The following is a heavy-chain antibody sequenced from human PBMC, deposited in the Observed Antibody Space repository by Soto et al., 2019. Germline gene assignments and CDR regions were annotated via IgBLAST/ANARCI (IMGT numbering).Heavy chain of an antibody. CDR2: ISSSSSYI. CDR3: ARARRLVENIVVVPAAPLDY. CDR1: GFTFSSYS. D-gene: IGHD2-2*01. Sequence: PGGSLRLSCAASGFTFSSYSMNWVRQAPGKGLEWVSSISSSSSYIYYADSVKRRFTISRDNAKNSLYAEMNSLRAEDTAVYYCARARRLVENIVVVPAAPLDYWRQGTPVTVSS. J-gene: IGHJ4*02. V-gene: IGHV3-21*01.